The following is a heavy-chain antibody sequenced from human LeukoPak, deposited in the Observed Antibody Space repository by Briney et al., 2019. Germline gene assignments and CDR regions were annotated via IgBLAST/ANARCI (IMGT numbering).Heavy chain of an antibody. J-gene: IGHJ4*02. Sequence: SQTLSLTCTXXGXXXXXXXXXXXXXRQHXGKGLEWIGYIYYSXXTXYNPSLKSRVTISVDTSKNQFSLKLSSVTAADTAVYYCARVGKWGPNDYWGQGTLVTVSS. V-gene: IGHV4-31*03. CDR2: IYYSXXT. CDR1: GXXXXXXXXX. CDR3: ARVGKWGPNDY. D-gene: IGHD3-10*01.